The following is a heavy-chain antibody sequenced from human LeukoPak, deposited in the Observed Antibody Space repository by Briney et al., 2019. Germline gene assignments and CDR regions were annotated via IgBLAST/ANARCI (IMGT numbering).Heavy chain of an antibody. D-gene: IGHD3-22*01. V-gene: IGHV4-59*08. CDR1: GGSISSYY. CDR2: IYFSGST. CDR3: ARHSYDRSGYEVLFDY. Sequence: PSETLSLTCTVSGGSISSYYWSWIRQPPGKGLEWIGYIYFSGSTNYNPSLKSRLTILVDTSKNQFSLKLSSVTAADTAVYYCARHSYDRSGYEVLFDYWGQGALVTVSS. J-gene: IGHJ4*02.